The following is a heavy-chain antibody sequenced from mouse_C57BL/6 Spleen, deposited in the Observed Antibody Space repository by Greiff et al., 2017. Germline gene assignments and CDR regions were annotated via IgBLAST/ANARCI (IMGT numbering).Heavy chain of an antibody. CDR1: GFSLTSYG. D-gene: IGHD1-1*01. Sequence: VKLVESGPGLVAPSQSLSITCTVSGFSLTSYGVHWVRQPPGKGLEWLVVIWSDGSTTYNSALKSRLSISQANSKSQVFLKMNSLQTDDTAIYYCSRSPPNYYGSSYWYFDVWGTGTTVTVSS. V-gene: IGHV2-6*03. CDR3: SRSPPNYYGSSYWYFDV. CDR2: IWSDGST. J-gene: IGHJ1*03.